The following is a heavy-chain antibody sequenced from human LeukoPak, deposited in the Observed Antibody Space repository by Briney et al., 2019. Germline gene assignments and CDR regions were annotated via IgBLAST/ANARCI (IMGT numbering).Heavy chain of an antibody. D-gene: IGHD3-3*01. J-gene: IGHJ3*02. CDR2: INPNSGGT. CDR3: ARAMRDYDFWSGYHDAFDI. V-gene: IGHV1-2*02. CDR1: GYTFTGYY. Sequence: GASVKVSCKASGYTFTGYYMHWVRQAPGQGLEWMGWINPNSGGTNYAQKFQGRVTMTRDTSISTAYMELSRLRSDDTAVYYCARAMRDYDFWSGYHDAFDIWGQGTMVIVSS.